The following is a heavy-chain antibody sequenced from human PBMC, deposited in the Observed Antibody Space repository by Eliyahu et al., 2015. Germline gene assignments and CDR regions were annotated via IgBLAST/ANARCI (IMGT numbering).Heavy chain of an antibody. J-gene: IGHJ4*02. Sequence: VGRIKSKTDGGTIDYAAPVKGRFTISRDDSKNTLYLQMNSLKTEDTAMYYCTTQFWSGSNLRDHWGRGTLVTVSS. CDR3: TTQFWSGSNLRDH. V-gene: IGHV3-15*01. D-gene: IGHD3-3*01. CDR2: IKSKTDGGTI.